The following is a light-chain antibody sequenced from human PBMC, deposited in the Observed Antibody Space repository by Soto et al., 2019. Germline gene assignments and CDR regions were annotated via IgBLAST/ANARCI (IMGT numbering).Light chain of an antibody. CDR3: QSSDSSLSGDV. J-gene: IGLJ1*01. CDR1: SSNIGAGYD. V-gene: IGLV1-40*01. CDR2: GNS. Sequence: QSVLTQPPSVSGAPGQRVTISCTGSSSNIGAGYDVHWYQQLPGTAPKLLIYGNSNRPSGVPDRFSGSKSGTSASLAITGLQAQDEADYNCQSSDSSLSGDVFGTGTKLTVL.